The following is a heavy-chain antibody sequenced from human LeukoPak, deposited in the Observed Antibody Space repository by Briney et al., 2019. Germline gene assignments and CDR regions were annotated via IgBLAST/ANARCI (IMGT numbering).Heavy chain of an antibody. CDR1: GGSISSSTYY. D-gene: IGHD5-24*01. V-gene: IGHV4-39*01. CDR3: ARGRDGYNYFDY. CDR2: IYYSGST. J-gene: IGHJ4*02. Sequence: SETLSLTCTVSGGSISSSTYYWGWIRQPPGKRLEWIGSIYYSGSTYYNPSLKSRATISVDTSKNQFSLKLSSVIAADTAVYYCARGRDGYNYFDYWGQGTLVTVSS.